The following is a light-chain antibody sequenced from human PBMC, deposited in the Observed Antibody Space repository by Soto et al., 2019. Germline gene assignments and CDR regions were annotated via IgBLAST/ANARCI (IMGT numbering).Light chain of an antibody. CDR3: QQRSNWRLT. CDR2: DAS. Sequence: DSVLTQSPSTLSLSPGEGATLSCRASQSVSGSLAWYQQKPGQAPRLLIYDASNRATGIPARFSGSGSGTDFTLTISSLEPEDSAVYYCQQRSNWRLTFGGGTKVEI. V-gene: IGKV3-11*01. J-gene: IGKJ4*01. CDR1: QSVSGS.